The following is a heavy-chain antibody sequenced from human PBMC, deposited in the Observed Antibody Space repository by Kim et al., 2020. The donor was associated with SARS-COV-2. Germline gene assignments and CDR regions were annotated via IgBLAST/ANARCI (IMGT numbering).Heavy chain of an antibody. CDR1: GGSFSGYY. CDR3: ARVRGGPRKYYYDSSGYYYGIDY. J-gene: IGHJ4*02. V-gene: IGHV4-34*01. D-gene: IGHD3-22*01. CDR2: INHSGST. Sequence: SETLSLTCAVYGGSFSGYYWSWIRQPPGKGLEWIGEINHSGSTNYNPSLKSRVTISVDTSKNQFSLKLSSVTAADTAVYYCARVRGGPRKYYYDSSGYYYGIDYWGQGTLVTVSS.